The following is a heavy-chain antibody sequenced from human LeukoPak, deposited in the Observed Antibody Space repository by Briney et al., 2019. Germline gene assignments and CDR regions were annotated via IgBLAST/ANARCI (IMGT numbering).Heavy chain of an antibody. Sequence: SETLSLTCTVSGGSISSYYWSWIRQPPGKGLEWIGYIYYSGSTNYNPSLKSRVTISVDTSKNQFSLKLSSVTAADTAVYYCARGLSTVTKHAFDIWGQGTMVTVSS. CDR3: ARGLSTVTKHAFDI. V-gene: IGHV4-59*01. D-gene: IGHD4-17*01. J-gene: IGHJ3*02. CDR1: GGSISSYY. CDR2: IYYSGST.